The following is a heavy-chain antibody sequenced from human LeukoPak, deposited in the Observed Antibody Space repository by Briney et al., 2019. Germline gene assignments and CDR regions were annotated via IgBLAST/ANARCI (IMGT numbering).Heavy chain of an antibody. CDR3: ARDYGGDPYYFDY. CDR1: GGSISSSSYY. D-gene: IGHD2-21*02. V-gene: IGHV4-39*07. Sequence: PSETLSLTCTVSGGSISSSSYYWGWIRQPPGKGLEWIGSIYYSGSTNYNPSLKSRVTISVDTSKNQFSLKLSSVTAADTAVYYCARDYGGDPYYFDYWGQGTLVTVSS. J-gene: IGHJ4*02. CDR2: IYYSGST.